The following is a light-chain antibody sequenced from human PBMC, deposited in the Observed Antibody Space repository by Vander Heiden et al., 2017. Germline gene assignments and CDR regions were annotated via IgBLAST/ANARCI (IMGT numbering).Light chain of an antibody. CDR1: CLRTYY. CDR2: GYN. J-gene: IGLJ3*02. CDR3: NPRESSGSGQVV. V-gene: IGLV3-19*01. Sequence: SSELPQDPAVSVALGQTVRITCQGDCLRTYYATWHQQKPRQAPVLVFSGYNRRPSASPARRSGCRSGSTASLTTTGAQEGEDDDDYCNPRESSGSGQVVFGGGTKLTVL.